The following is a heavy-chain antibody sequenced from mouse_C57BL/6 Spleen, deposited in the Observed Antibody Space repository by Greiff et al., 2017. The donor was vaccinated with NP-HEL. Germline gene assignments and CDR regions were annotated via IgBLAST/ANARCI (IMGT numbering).Heavy chain of an antibody. Sequence: VQLQQSGPELVKPGASVKMSCKASGYTFTDYNMHWVKQSHGKSLEWIGYINPNNGGTSYNQKFKGKATLTVNKSSSTAYMELRSLTSEDSAVYYCAWVYDYDEGFDYWGQGTTLTVSS. CDR1: GYTFTDYN. V-gene: IGHV1-22*01. J-gene: IGHJ2*01. CDR2: INPNNGGT. D-gene: IGHD2-4*01. CDR3: AWVYDYDEGFDY.